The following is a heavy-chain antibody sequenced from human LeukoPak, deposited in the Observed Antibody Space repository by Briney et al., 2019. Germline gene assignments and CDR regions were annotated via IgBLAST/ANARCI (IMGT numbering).Heavy chain of an antibody. Sequence: GGSLRLSCAASGFIFSSYVMNWVRQAPGKGLEWVSGISDSDDNTHYADSVKGRFTISRDNSKNTLYLHTNSLRAEDTAVYYCAKGGLRFGFDSWGRGTLVTVSS. CDR2: ISDSDDNT. V-gene: IGHV3-23*01. J-gene: IGHJ4*02. CDR3: AKGGLRFGFDS. D-gene: IGHD3-3*01. CDR1: GFIFSSYV.